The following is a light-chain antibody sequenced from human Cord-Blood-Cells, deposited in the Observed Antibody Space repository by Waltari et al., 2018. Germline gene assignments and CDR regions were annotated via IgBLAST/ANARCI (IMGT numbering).Light chain of an antibody. CDR2: DVS. CDR1: SSDVGGYNY. CDR3: CSYAGSYPYV. Sequence: QSALTQPRSASGSPGQSVTISSTGTSSDVGGYNYVSWYQQHPGKAPKLMIYDVSKRPSGVPDRFSGSKSGNTASLTISGLQAEDEADYYCCSYAGSYPYVFGTGTKVTVL. V-gene: IGLV2-11*01. J-gene: IGLJ1*01.